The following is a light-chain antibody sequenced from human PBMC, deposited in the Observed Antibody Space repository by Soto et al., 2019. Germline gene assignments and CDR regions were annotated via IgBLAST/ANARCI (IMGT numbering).Light chain of an antibody. Sequence: EIVLSQSPSTLSLYPGERATLSCRASQSVSDYLAWYQQKPGQPPRLLIYDASNRATGIPARFSGSGSGTDFTLTISSLEPEDFAVYYCQHYGSSPGTFGQGTRLEIK. V-gene: IGKV3-11*01. J-gene: IGKJ5*01. CDR2: DAS. CDR3: QHYGSSPGT. CDR1: QSVSDY.